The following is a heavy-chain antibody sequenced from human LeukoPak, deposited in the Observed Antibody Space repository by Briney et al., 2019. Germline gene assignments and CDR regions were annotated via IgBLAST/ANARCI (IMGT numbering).Heavy chain of an antibody. J-gene: IGHJ4*02. CDR2: IRYDGSNK. CDR3: AKASRSSSSGVVDY. Sequence: PGGSLRLSCAASGFTFSNYAMHWVREAPGKGLEWVTFIRYDGSNKYYAESVKGRFTISRDNSKNTLYLQMSSLRAEDTAVYYCAKASRSSSSGVVDYWGQGTLVTVSS. D-gene: IGHD6-6*01. CDR1: GFTFSNYA. V-gene: IGHV3-30*02.